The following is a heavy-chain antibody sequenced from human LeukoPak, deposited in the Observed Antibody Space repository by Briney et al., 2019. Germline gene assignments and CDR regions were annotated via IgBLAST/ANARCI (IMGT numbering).Heavy chain of an antibody. J-gene: IGHJ4*02. CDR1: GFTFSSYE. CDR2: ISSSGSTI. CDR3: ATFPRVLYYFDY. V-gene: IGHV3-48*03. Sequence: PGGSLRLSCAASGFTFSSYEMNWVRQAPGKGLEWVSYISSSGSTIYYADSMKGRFTISRDNAKNSLYLQMNSLRAEDTAVYYCATFPRVLYYFDYWGQGTLVTVSS.